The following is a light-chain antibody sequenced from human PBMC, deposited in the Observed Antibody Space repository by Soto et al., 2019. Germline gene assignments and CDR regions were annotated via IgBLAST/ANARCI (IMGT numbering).Light chain of an antibody. CDR1: QSVSSN. V-gene: IGKV3-15*01. CDR2: GAS. Sequence: EIVLTQSVATLSISQGERATLSCRASQSVSSNLAWYQQKPGQAPRLLIYGASTRATGIPARFSGSGSGTEFTLTISSLQSEDFAVYYCQQDNNWPLTFGQGTRLEIK. CDR3: QQDNNWPLT. J-gene: IGKJ5*01.